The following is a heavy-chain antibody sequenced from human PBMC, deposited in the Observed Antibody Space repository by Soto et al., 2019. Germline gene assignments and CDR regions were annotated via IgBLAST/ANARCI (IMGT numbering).Heavy chain of an antibody. CDR3: ARHDWNGVDY. Sequence: QMQLQESGPGLVKPSETLSLTCTVSGGSISRNSYYWGWIRQPPGKGLEWIGSIYYSGSTYYNPSPKSRVTISVDPSKNQFSLKLSSVTAADTAVYYCARHDWNGVDYWGQGTLVTVSS. V-gene: IGHV4-39*01. J-gene: IGHJ4*02. CDR1: GGSISRNSYY. CDR2: IYYSGST. D-gene: IGHD1-1*01.